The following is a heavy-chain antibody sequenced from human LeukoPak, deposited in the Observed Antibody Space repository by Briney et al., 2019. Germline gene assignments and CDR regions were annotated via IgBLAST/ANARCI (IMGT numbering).Heavy chain of an antibody. CDR1: GYTFTSYG. D-gene: IGHD4-17*01. V-gene: IGHV1-18*01. CDR2: ISAYNGNT. J-gene: IGHJ4*02. CDR3: ARDLDGDHRPFYFDY. Sequence: ASVKVSCKASGYTFTSYGISWVRQAPGQGLEWMGWISAYNGNTNYAQKLQGRVTMTTDTSTSTAYMELRSLRSDDTAVYYCARDLDGDHRPFYFDYWGQGTLVTVSS.